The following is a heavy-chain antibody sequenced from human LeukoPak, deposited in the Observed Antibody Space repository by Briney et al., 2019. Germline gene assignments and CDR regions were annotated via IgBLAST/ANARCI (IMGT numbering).Heavy chain of an antibody. V-gene: IGHV3-53*01. J-gene: IGHJ4*02. CDR2: IYSGGST. D-gene: IGHD1-26*01. CDR3: ARVLSGSYYEYLGY. Sequence: PGGSLRLSCAASGFTVSSNYMSWVRQAPGKGLEWVSVIYSGGSTYYADSVKGRFTISRDNSKNTLYLQMNSLRAEDTAVYYCARVLSGSYYEYLGYWGQGTLVTVSS. CDR1: GFTVSSNY.